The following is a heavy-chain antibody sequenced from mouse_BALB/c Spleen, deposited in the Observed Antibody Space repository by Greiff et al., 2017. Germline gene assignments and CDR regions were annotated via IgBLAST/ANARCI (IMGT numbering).Heavy chain of an antibody. V-gene: IGHV2-9*02. Sequence: QVQLQQSGPGLVAPSQSLSITCTVSGFSLTSYGVHWVRQPPGKGLEWLGVIWAGGSTNYNSALMSRLSISKDNSKSQVFLKMNSLQTDDTAMYYCARDDYGSPWYFDVWGAGTTVTVSS. D-gene: IGHD1-1*01. J-gene: IGHJ1*01. CDR1: GFSLTSYG. CDR2: IWAGGST. CDR3: ARDDYGSPWYFDV.